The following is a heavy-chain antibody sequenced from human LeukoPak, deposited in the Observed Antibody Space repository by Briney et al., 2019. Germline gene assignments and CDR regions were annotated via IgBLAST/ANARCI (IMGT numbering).Heavy chain of an antibody. CDR1: GGSISSTNYY. Sequence: SETLSLTCTVSGGSISSTNYYWSWIRQPAGKGLEWIRRIYSSGSTNYNPSLNSRVTMSVDTSKNQFSLKLTSATGADMAVYYCARTSPKNGAFDLWGQGTMVSVSS. D-gene: IGHD2-8*01. CDR3: ARTSPKNGAFDL. CDR2: IYSSGST. J-gene: IGHJ3*01. V-gene: IGHV4-61*02.